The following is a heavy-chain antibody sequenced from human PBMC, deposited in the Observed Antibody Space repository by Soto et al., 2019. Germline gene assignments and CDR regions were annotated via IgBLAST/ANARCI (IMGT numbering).Heavy chain of an antibody. V-gene: IGHV3-48*02. J-gene: IGHJ4*02. CDR3: ARDWACAFDD. CDR2: INIVTGTI. CDR1: GFTFTSYT. D-gene: IGHD3-16*01. Sequence: PGGSLRLSCGASGFTFTSYTMNWVRQAPGKGLEWVSYINIVTGTISYADSVKGRFTISADNARNSLYLQMNNLRDEDTAVYYCARDWACAFDDWGQGTLGPSPQ.